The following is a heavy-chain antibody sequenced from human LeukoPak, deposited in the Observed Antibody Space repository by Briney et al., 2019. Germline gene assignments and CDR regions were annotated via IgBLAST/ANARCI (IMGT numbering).Heavy chain of an antibody. Sequence: GESLKISCKGSGYSFTSYWIGWVRQMPGKGLEWMGIIYPGDSDTRYSPSFQGQVTISADKSISTAYLQWSSLKASDTAMYHCARHVSSWYDSGDYWGQGNLVTVSS. CDR1: GYSFTSYW. D-gene: IGHD6-13*01. V-gene: IGHV5-51*01. CDR3: ARHVSSWYDSGDY. CDR2: IYPGDSDT. J-gene: IGHJ4*02.